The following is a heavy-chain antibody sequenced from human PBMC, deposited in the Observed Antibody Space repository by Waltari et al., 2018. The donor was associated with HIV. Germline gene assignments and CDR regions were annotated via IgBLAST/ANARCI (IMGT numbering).Heavy chain of an antibody. CDR2: ISGSGGST. CDR3: VKEHQYSHSWYSYYGMDV. Sequence: EVQVLESGGALVQPGGSLGLSGAASGFTFTTFGRGWVAQAPGKGLEWVSTISGSGGSTYYADSVKGRFTVSRDNSKNTLYLQMNSLRAEDTAVYFCVKEHQYSHSWYSYYGMDVWGQGTTVTVSS. CDR1: GFTFTTFG. V-gene: IGHV3-23*01. J-gene: IGHJ6*02. D-gene: IGHD6-13*01.